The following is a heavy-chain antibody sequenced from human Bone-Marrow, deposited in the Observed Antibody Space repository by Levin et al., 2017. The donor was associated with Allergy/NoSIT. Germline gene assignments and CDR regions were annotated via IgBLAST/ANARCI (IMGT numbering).Heavy chain of an antibody. V-gene: IGHV3-30-3*01. J-gene: IGHJ4*02. Sequence: GESLKISCAASGFTFSSYAMHWVRQAPGKGLEWVAVISYDGSNKYYADSVKGRFTISRDNSKNTLYLQMNSLRAEDTAVYYCARDTAKGWFGELSDYWGQGTLVTVSS. CDR1: GFTFSSYA. D-gene: IGHD3-10*01. CDR2: ISYDGSNK. CDR3: ARDTAKGWFGELSDY.